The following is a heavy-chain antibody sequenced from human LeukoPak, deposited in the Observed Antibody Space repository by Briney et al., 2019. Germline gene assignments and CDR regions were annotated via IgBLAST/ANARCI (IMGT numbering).Heavy chain of an antibody. Sequence: GGSLRLSCAASGFTFSSYGMHWVRQAPGKGLEWVAVMSYDGRDRYYADSVKGRFTISRDIPKNTLYLQMNSLRAEDTAVYYCAKDRGAAAGIHYGMDVWGEGTTVTVSS. D-gene: IGHD6-13*01. CDR3: AKDRGAAAGIHYGMDV. CDR1: GFTFSSYG. V-gene: IGHV3-30*18. J-gene: IGHJ6*04. CDR2: MSYDGRDR.